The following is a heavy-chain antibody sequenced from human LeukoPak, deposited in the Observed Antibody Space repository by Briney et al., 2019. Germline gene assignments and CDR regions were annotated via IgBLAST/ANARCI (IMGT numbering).Heavy chain of an antibody. CDR3: AKGLSSSSYDAFDI. Sequence: GGSLRLSCAASGFSFSSYAMSWVRQPPGKGLEWVSVISGSGGSTYYAGSVKARFTISRDISENTLYLQMNSLRAEDTAVYYCAKGLSSSSYDAFDIWGQGTMVTVSS. J-gene: IGHJ3*02. D-gene: IGHD6-6*01. CDR2: ISGSGGST. CDR1: GFSFSSYA. V-gene: IGHV3-23*01.